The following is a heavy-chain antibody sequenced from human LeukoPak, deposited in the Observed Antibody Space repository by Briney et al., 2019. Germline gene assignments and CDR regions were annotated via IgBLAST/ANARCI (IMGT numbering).Heavy chain of an antibody. V-gene: IGHV4-39*07. Sequence: SETLSLTCTVSGGSISSSSYYWGWIRQPPGKGLEWIGSIYYSGSTYYNPSLKSRVTISVDTSKNQFSLKLSSVTAADTAVYYCARGPGYDILTGYYNYFDYWGQGTLVTVSS. D-gene: IGHD3-9*01. J-gene: IGHJ4*02. CDR2: IYYSGST. CDR1: GGSISSSSYY. CDR3: ARGPGYDILTGYYNYFDY.